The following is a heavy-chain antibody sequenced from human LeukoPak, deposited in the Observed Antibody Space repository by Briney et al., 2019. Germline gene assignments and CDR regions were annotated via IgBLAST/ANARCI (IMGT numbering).Heavy chain of an antibody. D-gene: IGHD3-22*01. CDR1: GFTFSSYS. J-gene: IGHJ6*02. CDR3: ARDHYYDSSVYYGMDV. V-gene: IGHV3-21*01. Sequence: NPGGSLRLSCAASGFTFSSYSMNWVRQTPGKGLEWVSSISSSSSYIYYADSVKGRFTISRDNAKNSLYLQMNSLRAEDTAVYYCARDHYYDSSVYYGMDVWGQGTTVTVSS. CDR2: ISSSSSYI.